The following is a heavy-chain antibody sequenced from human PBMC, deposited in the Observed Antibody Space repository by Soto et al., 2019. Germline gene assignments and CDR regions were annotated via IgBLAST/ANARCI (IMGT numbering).Heavy chain of an antibody. CDR3: XXAGPAPYYDYGMDG. Sequence: QVQLVQSGGEVKKPGASVKVSCKTSGYSFTTYGISWVRQAPGQGLEWMGWISAYNGNTNNAQKLQGRVTMTKNTXXXXXXXXXXXXXXXXXXXXXXXXAGPAPYYDYGMDGWGQGSTVT. CDR1: GYSFTTYG. J-gene: IGHJ6*02. V-gene: IGHV1-18*01. CDR2: ISAYNGNT.